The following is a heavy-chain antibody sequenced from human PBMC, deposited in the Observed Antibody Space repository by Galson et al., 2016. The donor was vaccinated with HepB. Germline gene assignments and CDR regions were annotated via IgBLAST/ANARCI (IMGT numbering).Heavy chain of an antibody. CDR2: ISSSSSYT. CDR3: ARGAVRGVIMPYYGMDV. CDR1: GFTFSGYY. D-gene: IGHD3-10*01. Sequence: CAASGFTFSGYYMSWIRQAPGKGLEWVSYISSSSSYTNYADSVKGRFTISRDNAKNSLYLQMNSLRAEDTAVYYCARGAVRGVIMPYYGMDVWGQGTTVTVSS. V-gene: IGHV3-11*06. J-gene: IGHJ6*02.